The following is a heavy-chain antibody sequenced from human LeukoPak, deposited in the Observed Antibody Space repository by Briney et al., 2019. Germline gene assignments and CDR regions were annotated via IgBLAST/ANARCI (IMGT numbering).Heavy chain of an antibody. D-gene: IGHD4-17*01. CDR1: GFTFSSSA. J-gene: IGHJ4*02. V-gene: IGHV3-23*01. Sequence: GGSLRLSCAASGFTFSSSAMSWVRQVPGKGLEWVSGISASGGSTYYADSVRGRFTISRGNSKNTLYVQMNSLRDEDTAVYYCAKDSPYGDYVEDYWGQGTLVTVSS. CDR2: ISASGGST. CDR3: AKDSPYGDYVEDY.